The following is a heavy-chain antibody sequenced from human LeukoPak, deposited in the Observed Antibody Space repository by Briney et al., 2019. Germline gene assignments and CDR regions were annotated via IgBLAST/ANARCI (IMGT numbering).Heavy chain of an antibody. CDR1: GFTFSSYG. CDR3: AKDLYYYDSSGLFDY. Sequence: PGGTLRLSCAASGFTFSSYGMSWVRQAPGKGLEWVSAISGSGGSTYYADSVKGRFTTSRDNSKNTLYLQMNSLRAEDTAVYYCAKDLYYYDSSGLFDYWGQGALVTVSS. CDR2: ISGSGGST. J-gene: IGHJ4*02. V-gene: IGHV3-23*01. D-gene: IGHD3-22*01.